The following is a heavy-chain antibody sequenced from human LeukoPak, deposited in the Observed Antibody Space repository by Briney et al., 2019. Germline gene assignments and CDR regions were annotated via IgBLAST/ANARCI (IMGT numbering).Heavy chain of an antibody. CDR1: GGSFSGYY. Sequence: PSETLSLTCAVYGGSFSGYYWSWIRQPPGKGLEWIGEINHSGSTYYNPSLKSRVIISVDTSKNQFSLKLSSVTAADTAVYYCARRELDWNSLGIWGQGTMVTVSS. CDR3: ARRELDWNSLGI. J-gene: IGHJ3*02. CDR2: INHSGST. V-gene: IGHV4-34*01. D-gene: IGHD1-7*01.